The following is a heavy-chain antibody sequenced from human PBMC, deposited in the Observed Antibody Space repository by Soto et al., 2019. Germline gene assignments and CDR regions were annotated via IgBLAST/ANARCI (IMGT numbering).Heavy chain of an antibody. CDR2: ISPYNGNT. CDR1: GYTFTTFG. V-gene: IGHV1-18*01. Sequence: QVQLVQSGPEVKKPGASVTVSCTASGYTFTTFGISWVRQAPGQGLEWLGWISPYNGNTNYAQKFQGRVTMTTDTSTGTAYLELGSLRSDDTAVYYCPKEGLLDIRSGYPLDYWGQGTLVTVSS. D-gene: IGHD3-3*01. CDR3: PKEGLLDIRSGYPLDY. J-gene: IGHJ4*02.